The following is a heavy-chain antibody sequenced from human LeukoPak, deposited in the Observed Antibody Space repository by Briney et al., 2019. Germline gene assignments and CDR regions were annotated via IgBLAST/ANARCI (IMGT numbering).Heavy chain of an antibody. Sequence: TGGSLRLSCAASGFTFSTFAMNWVRQAPGKGLEWVSAISGSGDSTYFGDSVKGRFTISRDNAKNTLYLQMNNLRAEDTAVYYCARVGSSGYSGYERPLDYWGQGTLVTVSS. CDR1: GFTFSTFA. J-gene: IGHJ4*02. CDR2: ISGSGDST. D-gene: IGHD5-12*01. V-gene: IGHV3-23*01. CDR3: ARVGSSGYSGYERPLDY.